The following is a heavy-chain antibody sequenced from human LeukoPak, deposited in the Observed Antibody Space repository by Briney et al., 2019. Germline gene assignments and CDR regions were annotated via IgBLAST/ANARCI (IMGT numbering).Heavy chain of an antibody. V-gene: IGHV3-53*01. Sequence: PGGSLRLSCAASGFTVSSNYMSWVRQAPGKGLEWVSVIYSGGSTYYADSVKGRFTISRDNSKNTLYLQMNSLRAEDTAVYYCAKLSSGSGWYSDYYYYGMDVWGQGTTVTVSS. D-gene: IGHD6-19*01. CDR2: IYSGGST. CDR1: GFTVSSNY. CDR3: AKLSSGSGWYSDYYYYGMDV. J-gene: IGHJ6*02.